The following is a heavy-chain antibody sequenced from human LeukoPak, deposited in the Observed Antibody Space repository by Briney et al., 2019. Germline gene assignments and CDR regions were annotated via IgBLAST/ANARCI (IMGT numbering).Heavy chain of an antibody. CDR3: ARDISSGWYIAFDI. D-gene: IGHD6-19*01. J-gene: IGHJ3*02. CDR1: GGSFSGYY. CDR2: INHSGST. V-gene: IGHV4-34*01. Sequence: PSETLSLTCAVYGGSFSGYYWSWIRQPPGKGLEWIGEINHSGSTNYNPSLKSRVTISVDTSKNQFSLKLSSVTAADTAVYYCARDISSGWYIAFDIWGQGTMVTVSS.